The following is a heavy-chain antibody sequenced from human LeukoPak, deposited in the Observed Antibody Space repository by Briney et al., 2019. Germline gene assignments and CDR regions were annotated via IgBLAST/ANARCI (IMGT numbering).Heavy chain of an antibody. CDR3: ARERENAYCGGDYPTHDAFDI. Sequence: ASVKVSCKASGYTFTSYGISWVRQAPGQGLEWMGWISAYNGNTNYAQKLQGRVTMTTDTSTSTAYMELRSLRSDDTAVYYCARERENAYCGGDYPTHDAFDIWGQGTMVTVSS. V-gene: IGHV1-18*01. CDR2: ISAYNGNT. D-gene: IGHD2-21*01. CDR1: GYTFTSYG. J-gene: IGHJ3*02.